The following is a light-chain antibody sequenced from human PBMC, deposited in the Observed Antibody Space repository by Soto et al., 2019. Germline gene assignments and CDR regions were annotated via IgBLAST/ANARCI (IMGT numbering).Light chain of an antibody. CDR1: QSVSRN. CDR2: GVS. Sequence: IVMPQPPATLSATVGKRAAPSCILSQSVSRNSAWHQQKPGQAPRLLIYGVSTRATGIPARFSGSGSGTEFTLTISNLQSEDSAVDYCQHYYYWPPWTFGQGTKVDI. V-gene: IGKV3-15*01. CDR3: QHYYYWPPWT. J-gene: IGKJ1*01.